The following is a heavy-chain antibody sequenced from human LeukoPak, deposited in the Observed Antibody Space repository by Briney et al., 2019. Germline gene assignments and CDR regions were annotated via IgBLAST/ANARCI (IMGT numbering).Heavy chain of an antibody. Sequence: GGSLRLSCAASGFXFSSYSMNWVRQAPGKGLEWVSSISSSSSYIYYADSVKGRFTISRDNAKNSLYLQMNSLRAEDTAVYYCARDRTVAIDYWGQGTLVTVSS. CDR3: ARDRTVAIDY. J-gene: IGHJ4*02. CDR2: ISSSSSYI. CDR1: GFXFSSYS. D-gene: IGHD2-15*01. V-gene: IGHV3-21*01.